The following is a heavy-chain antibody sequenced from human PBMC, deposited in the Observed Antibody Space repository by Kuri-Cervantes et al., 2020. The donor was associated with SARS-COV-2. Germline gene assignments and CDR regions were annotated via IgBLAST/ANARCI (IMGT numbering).Heavy chain of an antibody. Sequence: GESLKISCAASGFTFSSYGMHWVRQAPGKGLEWVSAISGSGGSTYYADSVKGRFTISRENAKNSLYLQMNSLRAGDPAVYYCARSSWIGGMDVWGQGTTVTVSS. D-gene: IGHD6-13*01. CDR1: GFTFSSYG. CDR3: ARSSWIGGMDV. CDR2: ISGSGGST. J-gene: IGHJ6*02. V-gene: IGHV3-23*01.